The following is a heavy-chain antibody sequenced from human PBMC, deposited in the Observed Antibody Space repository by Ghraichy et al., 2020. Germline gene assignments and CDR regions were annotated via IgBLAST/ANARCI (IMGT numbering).Heavy chain of an antibody. Sequence: SGPTLVKPTQTLTLTCTFSGFSLSTSGMCVSWIRQPPGKALEWLALIDWDDDKYYSTSLKTRLTISKDTSKNQVVLTMTNMDPVDTATYYCARTPARERSSSYTRPDYYYYGMDVWGQGTTVTVSS. J-gene: IGHJ6*02. D-gene: IGHD6-6*01. CDR2: IDWDDDK. CDR3: ARTPARERSSSYTRPDYYYYGMDV. CDR1: GFSLSTSGMC. V-gene: IGHV2-70*01.